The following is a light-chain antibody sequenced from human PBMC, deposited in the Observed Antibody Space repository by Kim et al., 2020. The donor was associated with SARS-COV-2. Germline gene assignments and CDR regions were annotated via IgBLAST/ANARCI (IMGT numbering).Light chain of an antibody. CDR1: HSLVHSDGNTY. Sequence: SASISCTSSHSLVHSDGNTYLNWFHQRPGQSPGRLIYGVSNRDSGVPDRFSGSGSGTDFTLKISRVEAEDVGVYYCMQGAHWPPTFGQGTKVDIK. CDR3: MQGAHWPPT. J-gene: IGKJ1*01. CDR2: GVS. V-gene: IGKV2-30*02.